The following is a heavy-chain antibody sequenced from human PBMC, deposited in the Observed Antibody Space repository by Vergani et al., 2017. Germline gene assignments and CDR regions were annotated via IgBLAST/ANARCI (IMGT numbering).Heavy chain of an antibody. CDR1: GGTFSSYA. V-gene: IGHV1-69*01. CDR2: IIPIFGTA. D-gene: IGHD3-10*01. Sequence: QVQLVQSGAEVKKPGSSVKVSCKASGGTFSSYAISWVRQAPGQGLEWMGGIIPIFGTATYAQKFQGRVTITADESTSTAYMELSSLRSEDTAVYYCAGESIVRGVITFYYYYMDVWGKGTTVTVSS. J-gene: IGHJ6*03. CDR3: AGESIVRGVITFYYYYMDV.